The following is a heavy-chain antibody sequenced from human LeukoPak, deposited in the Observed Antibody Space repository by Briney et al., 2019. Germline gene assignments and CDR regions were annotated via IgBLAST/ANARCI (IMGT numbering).Heavy chain of an antibody. CDR3: ARARNDGDTFDY. CDR1: GFTFSSYD. CDR2: IGTAGDT. V-gene: IGHV3-13*01. J-gene: IGHJ4*02. D-gene: IGHD1-1*01. Sequence: GGSLRLSCAASGFTFSSYDMHWVRQATGKGLEWVSAIGTAGDTYYPGSVKGRFTISRENAKNSLYLQMNSLRAGDTAVYYCARARNDGDTFDYWGQGTLVTVSS.